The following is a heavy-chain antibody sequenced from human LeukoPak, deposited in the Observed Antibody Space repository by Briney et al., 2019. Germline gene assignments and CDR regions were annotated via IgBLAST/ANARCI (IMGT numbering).Heavy chain of an antibody. J-gene: IGHJ4*02. CDR1: GFTFSSYW. V-gene: IGHV3-74*01. Sequence: GGSLRLSCAASGFTFSSYWMHWVRQAPGKGLVWVSRINSDGSSTNYAESVKGRFTISRDNAKNSLYLQMNSLRAEDTALYYCARTVRNWNYDYWGQGTLVTVSS. CDR2: INSDGSST. D-gene: IGHD1-7*01. CDR3: ARTVRNWNYDY.